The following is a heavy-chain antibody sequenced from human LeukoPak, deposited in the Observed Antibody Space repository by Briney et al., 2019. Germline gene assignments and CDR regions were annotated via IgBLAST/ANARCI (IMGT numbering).Heavy chain of an antibody. CDR1: GFTFSSYW. V-gene: IGHV3-21*01. Sequence: GGSLRLSCAASGFTFSSYWMHWVRQAPGKGLEWVSSISSSSSYIYYADSVKGRFTISRDNAKNSLYLQMNSLRAEDTAVYYCARTPSGDYTGYWGQGTLVTVSS. D-gene: IGHD4-17*01. J-gene: IGHJ4*02. CDR3: ARTPSGDYTGY. CDR2: ISSSSSYI.